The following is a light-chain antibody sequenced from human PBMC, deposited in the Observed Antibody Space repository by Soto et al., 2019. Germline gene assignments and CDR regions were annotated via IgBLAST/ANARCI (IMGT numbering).Light chain of an antibody. Sequence: DIQMTQSPSSLSASVGDRVTITCRASRDISNFLNWYQQKPGKAPKLLIYDASNLETGVPSRFSGSGSGTEFSFTITSLQPEDFATYYCQQYDNLLPITFGQGTRLDIK. J-gene: IGKJ5*01. CDR1: RDISNF. V-gene: IGKV1-33*01. CDR2: DAS. CDR3: QQYDNLLPIT.